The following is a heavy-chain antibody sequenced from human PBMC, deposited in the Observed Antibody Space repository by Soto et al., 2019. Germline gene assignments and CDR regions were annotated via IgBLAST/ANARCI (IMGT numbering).Heavy chain of an antibody. J-gene: IGHJ4*02. D-gene: IGHD4-4*01. CDR2: ISGSGGST. CDR3: AKSRRGGGMSNYYFDY. V-gene: IGHV3-23*01. CDR1: GFTFSSYA. Sequence: GGSLRLSCAASGFTFSSYAMSWVRQAPGKGLEWVSAISGSGGSTYYADSVKGRFTISRDNSKNTLYLQMNSLRAEDTAVYYCAKSRRGGGMSNYYFDYWGQGTLVTVSS.